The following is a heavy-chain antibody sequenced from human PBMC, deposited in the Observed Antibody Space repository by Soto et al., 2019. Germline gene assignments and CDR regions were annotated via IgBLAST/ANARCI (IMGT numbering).Heavy chain of an antibody. Sequence: ASVKLSCKSSVYTFTRDDSHCVRPAPGQGLEWMGIINPSGGSTSYAQKFQGRVTMTRDTSTSTVYMELSSLRSEDTAVYYCARDRYYEGYYGMDVWGQGTTVNVS. CDR2: INPSGGST. V-gene: IGHV1-46*01. D-gene: IGHD3-22*01. CDR1: VYTFTRDD. CDR3: ARDRYYEGYYGMDV. J-gene: IGHJ6*02.